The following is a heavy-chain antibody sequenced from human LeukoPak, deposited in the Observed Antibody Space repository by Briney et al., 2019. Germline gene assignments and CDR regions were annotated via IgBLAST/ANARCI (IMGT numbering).Heavy chain of an antibody. CDR2: INPYSGST. V-gene: IGHV1-2*02. CDR1: GYSFTGFY. CDR3: ARYPPDDF. Sequence: ASVKVSCKASGYSFTGFYLNWVRQAPGEGLEWMGWINPYSGSTNYAQKFQGRVTMTRDTSNTTAYLELNNLTPDDTAVYYCARYPPDDFWGQGTLVTVSS. J-gene: IGHJ4*02. D-gene: IGHD1-14*01.